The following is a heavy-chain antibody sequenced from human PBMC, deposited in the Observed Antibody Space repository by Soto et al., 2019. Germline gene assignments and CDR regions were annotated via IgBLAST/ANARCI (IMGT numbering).Heavy chain of an antibody. CDR3: AISPLWFGEPR. Sequence: GESLRISCAASGFTFSSYAISLVRQAPGKGLEWVSAISGSGGSTYYADSVKGRFTISRDNSKNTLYLQMNSPRAEDTAVYYCAISPLWFGEPRWGQGTLVTVSS. D-gene: IGHD3-10*01. V-gene: IGHV3-23*01. J-gene: IGHJ4*02. CDR2: ISGSGGST. CDR1: GFTFSSYA.